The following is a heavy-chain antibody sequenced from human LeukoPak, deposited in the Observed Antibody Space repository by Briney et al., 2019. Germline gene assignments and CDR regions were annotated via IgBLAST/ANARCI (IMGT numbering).Heavy chain of an antibody. CDR1: GGSISSYY. J-gene: IGHJ4*02. CDR2: IYYSGST. Sequence: SETLSLTCTVSGGSISSYYWSWIRQPPGKGLEWIGYIYYSGSTNYNPSLKSRVTISVDTSKNQFSLKLSSVTAADTAVYYCALSPRYEQLLNYWGQGTLVTVSS. V-gene: IGHV4-59*12. D-gene: IGHD6-13*01. CDR3: ALSPRYEQLLNY.